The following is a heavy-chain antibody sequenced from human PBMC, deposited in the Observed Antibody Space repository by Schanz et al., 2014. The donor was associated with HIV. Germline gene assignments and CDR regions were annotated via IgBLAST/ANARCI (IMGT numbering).Heavy chain of an antibody. V-gene: IGHV1-2*02. CDR2: INPSGAGT. CDR1: GYNFGDYG. CDR3: AREPNYSGFDS. J-gene: IGHJ5*01. D-gene: IGHD5-12*01. Sequence: QVHLLQSGPEVKKPGASVKVSCKASGYNFGDYGMSWVRRAPGQGLEWMGMINPSGAGTTYARKLQGRVTMTRDTSISTAYLELSRLRSDDTAVYYCAREPNYSGFDSWGHGTLVTVSS.